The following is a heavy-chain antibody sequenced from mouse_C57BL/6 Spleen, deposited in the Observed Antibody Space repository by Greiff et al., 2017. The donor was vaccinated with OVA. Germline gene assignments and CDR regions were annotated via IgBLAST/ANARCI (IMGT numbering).Heavy chain of an antibody. CDR2: IYPGDGDT. V-gene: IGHV1-82*01. J-gene: IGHJ1*03. CDR1: GYAFSSSW. Sequence: VQLQQSGPELVKPGASVKISCKASGYAFSSSWMNWVKQRPGKGLEWIGRIYPGDGDTNYNGKFKGKATLTADKSSSTAYMQLSSLTSEDSAVYFCATYYGSSPWYFDVWGTGTTVTVSS. CDR3: ATYYGSSPWYFDV. D-gene: IGHD1-1*01.